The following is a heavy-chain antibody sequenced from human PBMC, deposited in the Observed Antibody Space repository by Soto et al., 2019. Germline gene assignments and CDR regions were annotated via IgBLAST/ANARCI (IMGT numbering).Heavy chain of an antibody. CDR3: AKSRFYGSGSPFDS. Sequence: PGGSLRLSCEASGFTFSSHAMSWVRQVPGKGLEWVSGISDSGGSKYYADSVRGRFTISRDNSENTLYLQMNSLRAEDAAVYYCAKSRFYGSGSPFDSWGQGTLVTVSS. D-gene: IGHD3-10*01. CDR2: ISDSGGSK. CDR1: GFTFSSHA. J-gene: IGHJ4*02. V-gene: IGHV3-23*01.